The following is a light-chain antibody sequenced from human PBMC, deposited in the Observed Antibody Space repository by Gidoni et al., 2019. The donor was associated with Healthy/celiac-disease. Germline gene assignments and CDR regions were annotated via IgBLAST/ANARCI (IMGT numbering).Light chain of an antibody. J-gene: IGKJ1*01. CDR1: QSVSSS. V-gene: IGKV3-11*01. CDR2: DAA. CDR3: QQRSNWPPAWT. Sequence: EIVLTQSPATLSLSPGDRATLSCRASQSVSSSLAWYQQQPGQQPRHLIYDAANRATGIPARFSGSGSGTDFTLTISSLEPEDFAVYYCQQRSNWPPAWTFGQGTKVEIK.